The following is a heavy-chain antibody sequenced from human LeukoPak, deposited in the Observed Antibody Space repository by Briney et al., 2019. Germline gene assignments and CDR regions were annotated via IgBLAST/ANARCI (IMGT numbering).Heavy chain of an antibody. CDR1: GFTFSSYA. Sequence: GRSLRLSCAASGFTFSSYAMHWVRQAPGKGLEWVAVISYDGSNKYYADSVKGRFTISRDNSKNTLYLQMNSLRAEDTAVYYCAASGGAGAQHLYAFDIWGQGTMVTVSS. CDR3: AASGGAGAQHLYAFDI. CDR2: ISYDGSNK. D-gene: IGHD3-3*02. V-gene: IGHV3-30-3*01. J-gene: IGHJ3*02.